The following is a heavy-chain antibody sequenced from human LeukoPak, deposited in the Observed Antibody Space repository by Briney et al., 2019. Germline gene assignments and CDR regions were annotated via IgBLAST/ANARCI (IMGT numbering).Heavy chain of an antibody. CDR3: VKDSPPRYSGSPPAY. CDR2: INKDGGEK. CDR1: GFTFSSYW. Sequence: GGSLRLSCAASGFTFSSYWMSWVRQAPGKGRKWVANINKDGGEKYYVDSVKGRFTISRDNAKNSLYLQMNSLRADDTAVYYCVKDSPPRYSGSPPAYWGQGTLVTVSS. J-gene: IGHJ4*02. D-gene: IGHD1-26*01. V-gene: IGHV3-7*03.